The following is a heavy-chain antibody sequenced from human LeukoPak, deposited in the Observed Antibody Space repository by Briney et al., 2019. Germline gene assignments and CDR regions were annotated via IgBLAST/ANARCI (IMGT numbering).Heavy chain of an antibody. CDR1: GFTFSSYW. CDR3: ARVSTVVKTNWFDP. V-gene: IGHV3-7*03. CDR2: IKQDGSQK. D-gene: IGHD4-23*01. J-gene: IGHJ5*02. Sequence: GGSLRLSCAASGFTFSSYWMSWVRQAPGKGLEWVANIKQDGSQKYYVDSVKGRFTISRDNAKNSLYLQMNSLRAEDAAVYYCARVSTVVKTNWFDPWGQGTLVTVSS.